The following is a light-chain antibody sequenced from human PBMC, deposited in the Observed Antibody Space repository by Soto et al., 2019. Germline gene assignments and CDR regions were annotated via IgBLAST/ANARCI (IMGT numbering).Light chain of an antibody. Sequence: EIVLPQSPGTLSLSPGESATLSCRASQSVSSNYLAWYRHKPGQAPRLLIYAASRRAIGIPDTFSGSGSGTDFTLTSTRLEPEDFALYYCQQYGHSPRTFGQGTKVDI. CDR3: QQYGHSPRT. V-gene: IGKV3-20*01. CDR2: AAS. CDR1: QSVSSNY. J-gene: IGKJ1*01.